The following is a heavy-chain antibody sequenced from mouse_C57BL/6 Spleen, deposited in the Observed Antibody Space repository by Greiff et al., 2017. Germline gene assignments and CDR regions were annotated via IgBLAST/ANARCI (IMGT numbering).Heavy chain of an antibody. CDR3: ASRNYYGSSYYFDY. J-gene: IGHJ2*01. V-gene: IGHV1-53*01. Sequence: QVKLQQPGTELVKPGASVKLSCKASGYTFTRYWMHWVQQTPGQGLEWIGYLNHSNGGTNYNEKFNRKSTLTVDKSSSTAYMQLSGLTSENSAVYYCASRNYYGSSYYFDYWGQGTTLTVSS. D-gene: IGHD1-1*01. CDR2: LNHSNGGT. CDR1: GYTFTRYW.